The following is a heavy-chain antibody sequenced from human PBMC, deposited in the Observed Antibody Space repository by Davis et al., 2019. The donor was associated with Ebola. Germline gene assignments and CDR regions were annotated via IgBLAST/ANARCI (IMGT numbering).Heavy chain of an antibody. D-gene: IGHD2/OR15-2a*01. CDR1: GFTFSSYG. CDR3: AKGGARYFYHYYGMDV. CDR2: ISYDGSNK. Sequence: GGSLRLSCAASGFTFSSYGMHRVRQAPGKGLEWVAVISYDGSNKYYADSVKGRFTISRDNSKNTLYLQMNSLRAEDTAVYYCAKGGARYFYHYYGMDVWGQGTTVTVSS. V-gene: IGHV3-30*18. J-gene: IGHJ6*02.